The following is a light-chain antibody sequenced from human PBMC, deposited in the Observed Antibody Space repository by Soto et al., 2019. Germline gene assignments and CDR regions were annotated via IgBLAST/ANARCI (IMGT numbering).Light chain of an antibody. CDR3: HQRSNRPPMFT. CDR2: DAS. J-gene: IGKJ3*01. V-gene: IGKV3-11*01. CDR1: QSVGSY. Sequence: EIVLTQSPATLSLSPGERATLSCRASQSVGSYLAWYQQKPGQTPRLLIYDASNRAIGIPARFSGSGSGTDLTIPISSLEPEDLAVYYCHQRSNRPPMFTFGPGTKVDIK.